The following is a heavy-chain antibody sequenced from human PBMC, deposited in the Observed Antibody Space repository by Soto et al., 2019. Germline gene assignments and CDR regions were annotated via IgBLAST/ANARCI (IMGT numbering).Heavy chain of an antibody. Sequence: SETLSLTCTVSGGSISSYYWSWIRQPPGKGLEWIGYIYYSGSTNYNPSLKSRVTISVDTSKNQFSLKLSSVTAADTAVYYCARGQNWFDPWGQGTLVTVSS. V-gene: IGHV4-59*01. J-gene: IGHJ5*02. CDR3: ARGQNWFDP. CDR1: GGSISSYY. CDR2: IYYSGST.